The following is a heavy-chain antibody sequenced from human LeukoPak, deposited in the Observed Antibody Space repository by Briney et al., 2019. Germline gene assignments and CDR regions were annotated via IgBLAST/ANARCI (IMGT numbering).Heavy chain of an antibody. CDR3: ARRYCSGGSCYSAFDY. CDR1: GFTFSSYA. CDR2: ISYDGSNK. Sequence: GGSLRLSCAASGFTFSSYAMHWVRQAPGKGLEWVAVISYDGSNKYYADSVKGRLTISRDNSKNTLYLQMNSLRAEDTAVYYCARRYCSGGSCYSAFDYWGQGTLVTVSS. J-gene: IGHJ4*02. D-gene: IGHD2-15*01. V-gene: IGHV3-30-3*01.